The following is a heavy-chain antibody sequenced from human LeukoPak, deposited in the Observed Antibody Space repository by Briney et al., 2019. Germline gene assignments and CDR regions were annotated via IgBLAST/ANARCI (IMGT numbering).Heavy chain of an antibody. CDR2: ISYDGSNK. D-gene: IGHD2-15*01. V-gene: IGHV3-30*18. CDR1: GFTFSSYG. J-gene: IGHJ4*02. CDR3: EKGLGSGQNDY. Sequence: GGSLRLSCAASGFTFSSYGMHWVRQAPGKGLEWVAVISYDGSNKYYADSVKGRFTISRDNSKNTLYLQMNSLRAEDTAVYYCEKGLGSGQNDYWGQGTLVTVSS.